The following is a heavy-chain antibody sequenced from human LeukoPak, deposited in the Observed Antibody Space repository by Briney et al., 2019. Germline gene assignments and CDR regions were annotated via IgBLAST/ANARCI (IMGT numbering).Heavy chain of an antibody. Sequence: SETLSLTCTVSGGSISSSSYYWGWIRQPPGKGLEWIGYIYYSGSTNYNPSLKSRVTISVDTSKNQFSLRLSSVTAADTAVYYCARGADYGDYVYWFDPWGQGTLVTVSS. D-gene: IGHD4-17*01. CDR1: GGSISSSSYY. J-gene: IGHJ5*02. CDR3: ARGADYGDYVYWFDP. V-gene: IGHV4-61*05. CDR2: IYYSGST.